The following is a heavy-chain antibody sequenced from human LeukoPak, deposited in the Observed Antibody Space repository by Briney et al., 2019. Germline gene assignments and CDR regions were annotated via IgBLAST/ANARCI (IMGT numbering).Heavy chain of an antibody. Sequence: PSETLSLTCTFSGGAISTYYWSWIRQPPGQGLEWIGYIYYSRNTNQNLSLKSRVTISLDTPKNQSSLKLRSVTAADAAVYYCTRDTRSGSYYNSYYGMDVWGQGTTVTVSS. J-gene: IGHJ6*02. CDR1: GGAISTYY. CDR3: TRDTRSGSYYNSYYGMDV. CDR2: IYYSRNT. V-gene: IGHV4-59*01. D-gene: IGHD3-10*01.